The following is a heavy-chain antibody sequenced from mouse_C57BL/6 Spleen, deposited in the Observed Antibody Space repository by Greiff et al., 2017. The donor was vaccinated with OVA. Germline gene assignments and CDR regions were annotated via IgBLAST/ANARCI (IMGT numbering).Heavy chain of an antibody. CDR1: GFNIKNTY. J-gene: IGHJ4*01. Sequence: EVQLVESVAELVRPGASVKLSCTASGFNIKNTYMHWVKQRPEQGLEWIGRIDPANGNTTYAPKFQGKATITADTSSNTAYLQLSSLTSEDATIDYCARNGYSYAMDYWGQGTSVTVSS. CDR3: ARNGYSYAMDY. CDR2: IDPANGNT. V-gene: IGHV14-3*01. D-gene: IGHD2-3*01.